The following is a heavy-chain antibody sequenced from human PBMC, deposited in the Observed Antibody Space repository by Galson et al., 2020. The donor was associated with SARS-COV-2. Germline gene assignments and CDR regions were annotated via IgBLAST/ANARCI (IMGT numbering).Heavy chain of an antibody. V-gene: IGHV3-23*01. J-gene: IGHJ4*02. CDR1: GFTFSSYA. CDR2: ISGSGGST. CDR3: AKGRIYPGPCDY. D-gene: IGHD2-15*01. Sequence: GESLKISCAASGFTFSSYAMSWVRQAPGKGLEWVSAISGSGGSTYYADSVKGRFTISRDNSKNTLYLQMNSLRAEDTAVYYCAKGRIYPGPCDYWGQGTLVTVSS.